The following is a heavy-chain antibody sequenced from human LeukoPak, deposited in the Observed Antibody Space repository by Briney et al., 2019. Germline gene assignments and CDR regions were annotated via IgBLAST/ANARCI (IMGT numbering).Heavy chain of an antibody. J-gene: IGHJ4*02. Sequence: GGSLRLSCVASGFTFSSHAMSWVRQTPGKGLEWVSGISGSGGSTYYADSVRGRFTISRDRSKNMLYLQMNILRAEDTAVYYCVRGCSDTCYRFDYWGQGTLVTVSS. V-gene: IGHV3-23*01. D-gene: IGHD2-15*01. CDR2: ISGSGGST. CDR1: GFTFSSHA. CDR3: VRGCSDTCYRFDY.